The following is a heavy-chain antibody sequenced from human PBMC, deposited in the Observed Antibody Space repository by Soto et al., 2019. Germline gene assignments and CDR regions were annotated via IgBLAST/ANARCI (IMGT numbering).Heavy chain of an antibody. CDR2: ISYDGSNK. V-gene: IGHV3-30*18. J-gene: IGHJ1*01. Sequence: QVQLVESGGGVVQPGRSLRLSCAASGFTFSSYGMHWVRQAPGKGLEWVAVISYDGSNKYYADSVKGRFTISRDNSKNTLYLQMNSLRAEDTAVYYCAKDLGLWSGYYNGFQHWGQGTLVTVSS. CDR1: GFTFSSYG. CDR3: AKDLGLWSGYYNGFQH. D-gene: IGHD3-3*01.